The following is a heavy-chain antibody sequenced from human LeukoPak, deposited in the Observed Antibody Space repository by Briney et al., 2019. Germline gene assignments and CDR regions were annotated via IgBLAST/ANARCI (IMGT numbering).Heavy chain of an antibody. CDR1: GGSISSYY. V-gene: IGHV4-38-2*02. J-gene: IGHJ5*02. Sequence: SETLSLTCTVSGGSISSYYWSWIRQPPGKGLEWIGSIYHSGSTYYNPSLKSRVTISVDTSKNQFSLKLSSVTAADTVVYYCARAAVTTPANWFDPWGQGTLVTVSS. CDR3: ARAAVTTPANWFDP. CDR2: IYHSGST. D-gene: IGHD4-11*01.